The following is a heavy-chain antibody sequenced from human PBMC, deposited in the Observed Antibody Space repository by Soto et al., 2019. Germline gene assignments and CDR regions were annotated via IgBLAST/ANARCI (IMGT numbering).Heavy chain of an antibody. Sequence: QVQLVESAGGVVQPGGSLRISCSASGFTFSDYAMQWVRQAPGKGLEWAAGISSDGNRKYYATSVKGRFAISKDKSMGTLFLQMDSLGTDDTAVYYCTKVETSGRGPPFSCDIWGQGTMVTVSS. D-gene: IGHD6-19*01. J-gene: IGHJ3*02. CDR3: TKVETSGRGPPFSCDI. V-gene: IGHV3-30*18. CDR1: GFTFSDYA. CDR2: ISSDGNRK.